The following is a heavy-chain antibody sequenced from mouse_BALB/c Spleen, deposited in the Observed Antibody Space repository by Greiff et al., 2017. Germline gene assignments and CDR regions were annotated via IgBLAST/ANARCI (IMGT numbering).Heavy chain of an antibody. Sequence: VQLQQSGGGLVQPGGSRKLSCAASGFTFSSFGMHWVRQAPEKGLEWVAYISSGSSTTYYADTVKGRYTIARDNAKNTLFMQMTSLRSEDSAMYDCANRYGNYSYAMDYWGQGTSVTVSS. V-gene: IGHV5-17*02. CDR1: GFTFSSFG. CDR3: ANRYGNYSYAMDY. D-gene: IGHD2-10*02. CDR2: ISSGSSTT. J-gene: IGHJ4*01.